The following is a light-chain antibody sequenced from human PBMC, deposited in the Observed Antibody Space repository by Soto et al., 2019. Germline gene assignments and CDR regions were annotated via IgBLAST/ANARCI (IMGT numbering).Light chain of an antibody. CDR1: SSNIGNNA. V-gene: IGLV1-36*01. CDR3: AAWDDRMNGYV. Sequence: QSVLTQPPSVSEAPRQRVTISCSGSSSNIGNNAVNWYQQLPGKAPKLLMFYDNLLPSGVSDRFSGSKSGTSASLAISGLQYEDEADYYCAAWDDRMNGYVFGTGTKVTVL. J-gene: IGLJ1*01. CDR2: YDN.